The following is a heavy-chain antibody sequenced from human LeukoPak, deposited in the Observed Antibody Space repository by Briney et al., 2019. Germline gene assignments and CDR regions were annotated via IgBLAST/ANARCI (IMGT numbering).Heavy chain of an antibody. CDR3: ARVAGFSYYFDS. J-gene: IGHJ4*02. Sequence: PGGSLRLSCVASGFTFSSYAMNWVRQAPGKGLEWLSYISGSSSTLYYADSVKGRFTISRDNAKNSLYLQMNSLRAEDTAVYSCARVAGFSYYFDSWGQGTLVTVSS. D-gene: IGHD3-10*01. CDR1: GFTFSSYA. V-gene: IGHV3-48*01. CDR2: ISGSSSTL.